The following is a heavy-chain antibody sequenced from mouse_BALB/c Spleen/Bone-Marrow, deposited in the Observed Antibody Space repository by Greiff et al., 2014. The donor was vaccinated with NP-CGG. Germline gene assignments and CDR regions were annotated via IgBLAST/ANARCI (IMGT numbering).Heavy chain of an antibody. Sequence: LQQSGGGLVKPGGSLKLSCAASGFTFSSYTMSWVRQTPEKRLEWVATISSGGSYTYYPDSMKGRFTISRDNAKNTLYLQMSSLKSEDTAIYYCTRDLYDGYFYYAIDYWGQGTSVTVSS. CDR1: GFTFSSYT. CDR3: TRDLYDGYFYYAIDY. V-gene: IGHV5-6-4*01. CDR2: ISSGGSYT. J-gene: IGHJ4*01. D-gene: IGHD2-3*01.